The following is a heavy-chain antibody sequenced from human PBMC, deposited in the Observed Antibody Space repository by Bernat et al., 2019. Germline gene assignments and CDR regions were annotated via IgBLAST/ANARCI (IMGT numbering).Heavy chain of an antibody. CDR2: ISAYNGDT. V-gene: IGHV1-18*01. CDR1: GYTFTSYC. J-gene: IGHJ3*02. CDR3: ARESATQYTTVVTPGAFDI. D-gene: IGHD4-17*01. Sequence: QVHLVQSGAEVKKPGASVKVSCKASGYTFTSYCISWVRQAPGQGLEWMGWISAYNGDTNYAQKLQGRVTMTTDTSTSTAYMELRSLRSDDTAVYYCARESATQYTTVVTPGAFDIWGQGTMVTVSS.